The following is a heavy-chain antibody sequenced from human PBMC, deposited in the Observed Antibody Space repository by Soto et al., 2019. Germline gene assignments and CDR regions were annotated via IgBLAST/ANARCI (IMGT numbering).Heavy chain of an antibody. V-gene: IGHV4-4*02. D-gene: IGHD3-16*01. CDR3: AKESVLYVWDGPYGIGV. Sequence: PSETLSLTCAVSGGSISSSNWWSWVRQPPGKGLEWIGEIYHSGSTNYNPSLKSRVTISVDKSKNQFSLRLSSVTAADNAVYYCAKESVLYVWDGPYGIGVWGQGSTVTVSS. CDR1: GGSISSSNW. J-gene: IGHJ6*02. CDR2: IYHSGST.